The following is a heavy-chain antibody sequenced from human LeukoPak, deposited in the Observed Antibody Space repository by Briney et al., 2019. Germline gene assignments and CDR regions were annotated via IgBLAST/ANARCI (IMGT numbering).Heavy chain of an antibody. Sequence: SQTLSLTCTVSGGSISSGGYYWSWIRQHPGKGLEWIGYIYYSGSTYYNPSLKSRVTISVDTSKNQFSLKLSSVTAADTAVYYCARAHLMVYAIDYWGLGTLVTVSS. V-gene: IGHV4-31*03. D-gene: IGHD2-8*01. CDR1: GGSISSGGYY. J-gene: IGHJ4*02. CDR3: ARAHLMVYAIDY. CDR2: IYYSGST.